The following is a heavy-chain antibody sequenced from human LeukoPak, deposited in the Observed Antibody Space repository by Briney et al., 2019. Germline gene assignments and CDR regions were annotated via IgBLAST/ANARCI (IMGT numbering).Heavy chain of an antibody. V-gene: IGHV1-18*01. CDR2: ISAYNGDT. CDR3: ARVGYYDVLTGYCAY. J-gene: IGHJ4*02. D-gene: IGHD3-9*01. CDR1: GYIFPAYG. Sequence: ASVKVSCKASGYIFPAYGISWVRQAPGQGLEWMGWISAYNGDTDYAQNLQGRFTMTTDTSTGTAYMELRSLRPDDTAVYYCARVGYYDVLTGYCAYWGQGTLVTASS.